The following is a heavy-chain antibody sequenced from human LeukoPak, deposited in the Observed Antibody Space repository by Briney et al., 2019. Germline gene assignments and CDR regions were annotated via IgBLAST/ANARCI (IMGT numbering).Heavy chain of an antibody. D-gene: IGHD1-26*01. Sequence: GGLRLSCAASGFTFSSYAMSWVRQAPGKGLVWVSRINEDGSTTNYADSVKGRSTTFRDNAKNTLYLQMNSLRAEDTAVYYCVRDLGGRSGHWGQGTLGTVSS. CDR1: GFTFSSYA. J-gene: IGHJ4*02. V-gene: IGHV3-74*01. CDR2: INEDGSTT. CDR3: VRDLGGRSGH.